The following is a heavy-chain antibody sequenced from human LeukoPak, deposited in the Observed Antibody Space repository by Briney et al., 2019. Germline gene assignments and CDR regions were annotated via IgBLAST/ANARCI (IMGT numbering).Heavy chain of an antibody. CDR2: ISSSSSYI. J-gene: IGHJ6*04. CDR3: AKVLRFLEWSSRMDV. V-gene: IGHV3-21*04. CDR1: GFTFSDYT. D-gene: IGHD3-3*01. Sequence: GGSLRLSCAASGFTFSDYTMNWVRQAPGKGLEWVSSISSSSSYIYYADSVKGRFTISRDNSKNTLYLQMNSLRAEDTAVYYCAKVLRFLEWSSRMDVWGKGTTVTVSS.